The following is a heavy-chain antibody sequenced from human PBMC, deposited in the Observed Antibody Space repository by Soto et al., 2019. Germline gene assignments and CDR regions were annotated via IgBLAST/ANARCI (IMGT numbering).Heavy chain of an antibody. CDR2: MSGSGSST. V-gene: IGHV3-23*01. J-gene: IGHJ5*02. Sequence: EVQLLESGGGLVQPGGSLRLSCAASGFVFSSFAMSWVRQAPGKGLEWVSAMSGSGSSTYYADSVKGRFTISRDNSKNTLFLEMNSLSGDDTAVYYCTKSPHYADLSGYQILDQWGQGTLVTVSS. D-gene: IGHD3-3*01. CDR1: GFVFSSFA. CDR3: TKSPHYADLSGYQILDQ.